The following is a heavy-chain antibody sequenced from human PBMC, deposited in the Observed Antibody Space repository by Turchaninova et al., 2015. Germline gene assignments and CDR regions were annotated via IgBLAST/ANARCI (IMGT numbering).Heavy chain of an antibody. V-gene: IGHV3-7*03. J-gene: IGHJ4*02. Sequence: WGSLRLSCAASGFIFSNYWMNWVRQAPGKGLEWVANIKQDGSEKNYVDSVKGRFTISRDNAKNSLYLQMDSLRADDTAVYYCARRGGDSSSWYEAYFDYWGQGTVVTVSS. D-gene: IGHD6-13*01. CDR1: GFIFSNYW. CDR3: ARRGGDSSSWYEAYFDY. CDR2: IKQDGSEK.